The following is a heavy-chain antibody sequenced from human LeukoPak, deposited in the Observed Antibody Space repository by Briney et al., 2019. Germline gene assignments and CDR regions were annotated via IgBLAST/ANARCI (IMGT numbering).Heavy chain of an antibody. CDR2: INTNTGSP. D-gene: IGHD3-10*01. Sequence: ASVKVSCKASGYTFTNYVINWVRQAPGQGFEWMGRINTNTGSPTYAQGFAGRFVFSLDTSVSTVYLQISNLQTEDTAVYYCARELLWFGELYWFDPWGQGTLVTVSS. CDR1: GYTFTNYV. V-gene: IGHV7-4-1*02. J-gene: IGHJ5*02. CDR3: ARELLWFGELYWFDP.